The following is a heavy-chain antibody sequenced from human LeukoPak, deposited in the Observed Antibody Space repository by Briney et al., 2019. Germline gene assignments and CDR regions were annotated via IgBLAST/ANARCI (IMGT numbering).Heavy chain of an antibody. Sequence: GGSLRLSCAASGFTFSSYEMNWVRQAPGKGLEWVSYISDSGTTIYYAASVKGRFTVSRDNSKDTVYLQMNSLRTEDTAVYYCAKNRDSSDYPRDFDYWSQGTLVTVSS. CDR1: GFTFSSYE. V-gene: IGHV3-48*03. CDR2: ISDSGTTI. D-gene: IGHD3-22*01. J-gene: IGHJ4*02. CDR3: AKNRDSSDYPRDFDY.